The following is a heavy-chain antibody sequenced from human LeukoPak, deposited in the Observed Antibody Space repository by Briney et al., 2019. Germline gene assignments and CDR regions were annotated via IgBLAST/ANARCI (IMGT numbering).Heavy chain of an antibody. J-gene: IGHJ4*02. CDR3: AKKGAVGIAAAAFDY. CDR1: GFTFSSYG. D-gene: IGHD6-13*01. CDR2: ISYDGSTI. Sequence: GGSLRLSCAASGFTFSSYGMHWVRPAPGKGLEWVAVISYDGSTIYYADSVKGRFTISRDNSKNTLYLQMNSLRAEDTAVYYCAKKGAVGIAAAAFDYWGQGTLVTVSS. V-gene: IGHV3-30*18.